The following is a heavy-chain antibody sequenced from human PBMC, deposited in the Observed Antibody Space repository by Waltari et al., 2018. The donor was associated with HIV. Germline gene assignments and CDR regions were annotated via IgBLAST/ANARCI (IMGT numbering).Heavy chain of an antibody. CDR1: GHTFRICG. CDR3: AKDTDLTGFFYYYGLDV. CDR2: ISYDGSNK. Sequence: VQLVESGGGVVPPGRSLGLPCTVSGHTFRICGMHWVRQASGKGLEWVAVISYDGSNKYYADSVKGRFTISRDNSKNTLYLQMNSLRAEDTAVYYCAKDTDLTGFFYYYGLDVWGQGTTVTVSS. V-gene: IGHV3-30*18. D-gene: IGHD3-9*01. J-gene: IGHJ6*02.